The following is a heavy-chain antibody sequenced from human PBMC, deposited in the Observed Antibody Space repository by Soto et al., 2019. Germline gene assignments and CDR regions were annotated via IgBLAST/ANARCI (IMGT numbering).Heavy chain of an antibody. CDR1: GYSFTSYG. V-gene: IGHV1-18*01. CDR2: ISAYNGYT. J-gene: IGHJ4*02. Sequence: QVQLVQSAAEMKKPGASVKVSCKTSGYSFTSYGFTWFLQSPVQGLVWLGWISAYNGYTHYAQRLQGRVNMTTDVATNTAYMELRSLRSADTAVYYCARGGRITFGGYVAYWGQGTQVTVSS. D-gene: IGHD3-16*01. CDR3: ARGGRITFGGYVAY.